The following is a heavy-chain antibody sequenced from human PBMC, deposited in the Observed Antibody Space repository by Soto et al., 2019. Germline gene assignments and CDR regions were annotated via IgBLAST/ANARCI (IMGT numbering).Heavy chain of an antibody. CDR1: GFTFSSYG. CDR3: AKTGYYSSGTFDY. Sequence: PGGSLRLSCAASGFTFSSYGMHWVRQAPGKGLGWVAVISYDGSNKYYADSVKGRFTISRDNSKNTLYLQMNSLRAEDTAVYYCAKTGYYSSGTFDYWGQGTLVTVSS. V-gene: IGHV3-30*18. J-gene: IGHJ4*02. D-gene: IGHD6-19*01. CDR2: ISYDGSNK.